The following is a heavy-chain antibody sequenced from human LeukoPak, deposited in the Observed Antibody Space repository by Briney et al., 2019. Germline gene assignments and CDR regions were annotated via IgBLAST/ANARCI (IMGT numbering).Heavy chain of an antibody. CDR2: FDPEDGET. Sequence: GASVKVSCKVSGYTLTELSMHWVRQAPGKGLEWMGGFDPEDGETIYAQKFQGRVTMTEDTSTDTAYMELSSLRSEDTAVYYCATDHLAAAGDWYFDLWGRGTLVTVSS. J-gene: IGHJ2*01. CDR1: GYTLTELS. D-gene: IGHD6-13*01. V-gene: IGHV1-24*01. CDR3: ATDHLAAAGDWYFDL.